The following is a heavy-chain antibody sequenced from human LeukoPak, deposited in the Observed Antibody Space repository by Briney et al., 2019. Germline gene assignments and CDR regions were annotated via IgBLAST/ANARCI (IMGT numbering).Heavy chain of an antibody. V-gene: IGHV4-59*08. CDR1: GGSMRNYY. J-gene: IGHJ4*02. CDR3: VRQVGGSRFPD. CDR2: VYHTGST. D-gene: IGHD1-26*01. Sequence: SETLSLTCTVSGGSMRNYYWTWIRQTPGKGLEWIGYVYHTGSTSYNPSIKSRVTISLDTSKNQFSLRLSSVAAADTAVYYCVRQVGGSRFPDWGQGTLVTVSS.